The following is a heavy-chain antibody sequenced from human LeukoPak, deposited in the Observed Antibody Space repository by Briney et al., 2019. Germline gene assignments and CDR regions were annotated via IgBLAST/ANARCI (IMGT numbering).Heavy chain of an antibody. D-gene: IGHD1-26*01. CDR1: GGTFISYA. Sequence: SVKVSCKASGGTFISYAISWVRQAPGQGLEWMGGIIPIFGTANYAQKFQGRVTITADESTSTAYMELSSLRSEDTAVYYCARGPYTGSPEYYFDYWGQGTLVTVSS. CDR2: IIPIFGTA. V-gene: IGHV1-69*13. CDR3: ARGPYTGSPEYYFDY. J-gene: IGHJ4*02.